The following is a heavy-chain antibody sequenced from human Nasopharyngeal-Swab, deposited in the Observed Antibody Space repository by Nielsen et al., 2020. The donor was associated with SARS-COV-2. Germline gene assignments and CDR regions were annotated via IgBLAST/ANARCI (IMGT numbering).Heavy chain of an antibody. D-gene: IGHD3-16*02. CDR1: GFTFSSYA. CDR2: ISYDGSNK. Sequence: GGSLRLSCAASGFTFSSYAMHWVRQAPGKGLEWVAVISYDGSNKYYEDSVKGRFTISRDNSKNTLYLQMNSLRAEDTAVYYCARDPMITFGGVIVADYYYYGMDVWGQGTTVTVSS. J-gene: IGHJ6*02. V-gene: IGHV3-30-3*01. CDR3: ARDPMITFGGVIVADYYYYGMDV.